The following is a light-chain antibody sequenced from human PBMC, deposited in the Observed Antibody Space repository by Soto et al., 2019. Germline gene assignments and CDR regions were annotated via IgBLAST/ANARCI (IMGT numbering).Light chain of an antibody. CDR2: GTT. CDR1: TSNIGAAYA. Sequence: QSVLTQPPSVSGAPGQRITISCTGNTSNIGAAYAVHWYKQLPGTVPKLLIYGTTNRPSGVPDRFSGSRSGSSASLAITGLQAEDEADYYCSSKRDSSTLFVFGTGTKVTDL. V-gene: IGLV1-40*01. J-gene: IGLJ1*01. CDR3: SSKRDSSTLFV.